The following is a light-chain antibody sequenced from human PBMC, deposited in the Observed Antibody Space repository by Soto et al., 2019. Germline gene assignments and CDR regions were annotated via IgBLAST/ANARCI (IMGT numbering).Light chain of an antibody. V-gene: IGLV2-23*03. CDR3: CSYAGSNTFV. Sequence: QSALTQPASVSGSPGQSITISCTGTSSDVGSYDLVSWYQQHPGKAPKLMIYEGSKRPSGVSNRFSGSKSGNTASLTISGLQVEDGADYSCCSYAGSNTFVLGTGTRVPL. CDR1: SSDVGSYDL. J-gene: IGLJ1*01. CDR2: EGS.